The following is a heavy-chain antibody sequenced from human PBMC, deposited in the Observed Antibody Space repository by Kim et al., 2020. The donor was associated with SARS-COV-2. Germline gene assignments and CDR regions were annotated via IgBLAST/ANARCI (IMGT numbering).Heavy chain of an antibody. CDR3: VRQTSIQSIFDH. Sequence: YYANSVKGRFVISGDNSKNTRDLQMSGLRVDDTAVYYCVRQTSIQSIFDHWGQGKLVTVSS. V-gene: IGHV3-53*01. D-gene: IGHD2-2*01. J-gene: IGHJ4*02.